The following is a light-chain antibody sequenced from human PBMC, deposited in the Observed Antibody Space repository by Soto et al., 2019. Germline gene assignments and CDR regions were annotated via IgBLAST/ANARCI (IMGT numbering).Light chain of an antibody. CDR1: DSDVGSYDY. Sequence: QSALTQPASVSGSPGQSITISCTGSDSDVGSYDYVSWYQHHPGKAPKLMIYEVINRPPGVSNRFSASKSGNTASLTISGLQAEDEADYYCSSYTSSNTYVFGTGTKLTVL. CDR3: SSYTSSNTYV. V-gene: IGLV2-14*01. J-gene: IGLJ1*01. CDR2: EVI.